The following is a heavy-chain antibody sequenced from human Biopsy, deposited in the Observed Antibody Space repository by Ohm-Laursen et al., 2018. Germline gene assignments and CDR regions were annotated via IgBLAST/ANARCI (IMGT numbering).Heavy chain of an antibody. CDR2: IYYTGST. CDR1: GGSISSYY. Sequence: TLSLTCTVSGGSISSYYWSWIRQPPGKGLEWIGYIYYTGSTNYNPSLKSQVTISVDTSVNHLSLGLTSVTAADTAVYYCARHAPSYSGSYWRYFDLWGRGTLVTVSS. D-gene: IGHD1-26*01. CDR3: ARHAPSYSGSYWRYFDL. V-gene: IGHV4-59*08. J-gene: IGHJ2*01.